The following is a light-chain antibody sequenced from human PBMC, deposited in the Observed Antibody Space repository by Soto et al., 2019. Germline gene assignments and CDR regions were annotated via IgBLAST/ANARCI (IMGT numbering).Light chain of an antibody. J-gene: IGLJ1*01. CDR2: EVT. CDR1: SSDVGGYNF. V-gene: IGLV2-8*01. CDR3: TSYAGSNNHV. Sequence: QSALTQPPSASGSPGQSVTISCTVTSSDVGGYNFGSWYQQYPGKAPKLMIYEVTKRPSGVTDRVSGSKSGTTASLTVSGLHAEDEADYYCTSYAGSNNHVFGTGTKLTVL.